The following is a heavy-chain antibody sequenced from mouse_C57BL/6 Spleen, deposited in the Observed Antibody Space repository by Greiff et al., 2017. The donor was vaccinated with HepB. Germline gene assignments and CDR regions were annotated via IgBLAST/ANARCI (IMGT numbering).Heavy chain of an antibody. CDR1: GYSFTDYN. D-gene: IGHD1-1*01. CDR3: ARPLYYGSSYAMDY. Sequence: VQLKQSGPELVKPGASVKISCKASGYSFTDYNMNWVKQSNGKSLEWIGVINPNYGTTSYNQKFKGKATLTVDQSSSTAYMQLNSLTSEDSAVYYCARPLYYGSSYAMDYWGQGTSVTVSS. CDR2: INPNYGTT. J-gene: IGHJ4*01. V-gene: IGHV1-39*01.